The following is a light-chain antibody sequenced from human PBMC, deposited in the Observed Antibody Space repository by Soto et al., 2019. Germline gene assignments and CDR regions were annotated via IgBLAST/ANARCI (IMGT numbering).Light chain of an antibody. CDR2: DDS. V-gene: IGKV1-5*01. J-gene: IGKJ5*01. Sequence: GDSVTITFRASQNIRNWLAWYQQKPGKAPKPLIYDDSSLKSGVPAMFSGSGSGTEFTLTISSLQPDDFATYYCQQYNTYSTVGQGTRLENK. CDR1: QNIRNW. CDR3: QQYNTYST.